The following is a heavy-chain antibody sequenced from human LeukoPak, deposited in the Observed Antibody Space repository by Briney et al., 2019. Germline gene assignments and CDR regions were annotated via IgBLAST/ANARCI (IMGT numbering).Heavy chain of an antibody. J-gene: IGHJ5*02. CDR2: LYYSGST. V-gene: IGHV4-59*01. CDR3: GGSKAIGGFLGRDESRRSNWFAP. Sequence: SETLSLTCTVSGGSISSYYWSWIRQPPGKGLEWIGQLYYSGSTNYNPSLKSRVTISVDTSKKQFSLKLNSVTAADTAVYYCGGSKAIGGFLGRDESRRSNWFAPQAQGPLVTVSS. CDR1: GGSISSYY. D-gene: IGHD3-10*01.